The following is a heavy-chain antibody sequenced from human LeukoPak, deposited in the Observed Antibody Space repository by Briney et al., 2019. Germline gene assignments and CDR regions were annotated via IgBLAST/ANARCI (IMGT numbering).Heavy chain of an antibody. CDR3: AREVYNLRYFDWLSIDGYYYGMDV. Sequence: ASVKVSCKASGGTFSSYAISWVRQAPGQGLEWMGRINPNSGGTNYAQKFQGRVTMTRDTSISTAYMELSRLRSDDTAVYYCAREVYNLRYFDWLSIDGYYYGMDVWGQGTTVTVSS. CDR1: GGTFSSYA. V-gene: IGHV1-2*06. J-gene: IGHJ6*02. D-gene: IGHD3-9*01. CDR2: INPNSGGT.